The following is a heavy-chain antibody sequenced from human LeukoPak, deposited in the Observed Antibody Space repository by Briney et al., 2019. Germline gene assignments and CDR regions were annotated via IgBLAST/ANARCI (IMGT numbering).Heavy chain of an antibody. V-gene: IGHV1-8*01. CDR2: MNPNSGNT. CDR1: GYTFTSYD. CDR3: ARGRRVSRPYNWFDP. D-gene: IGHD6-13*01. Sequence: ASVKVSCKASGYTFTSYDINWVRQAPGQGLEWMGWMNPNSGNTDYAQKFQGRVTMTRNTSISTAYMELSSLRSEDTAVYYCARGRRVSRPYNWFDPWGQGTLVTVSS. J-gene: IGHJ5*02.